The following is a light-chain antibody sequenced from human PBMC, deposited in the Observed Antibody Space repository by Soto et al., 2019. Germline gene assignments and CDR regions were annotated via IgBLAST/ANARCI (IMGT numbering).Light chain of an antibody. CDR2: TAS. J-gene: IGKJ1*01. CDR1: QSVSRH. V-gene: IGKV3-15*01. CDR3: QQYDNWAT. Sequence: EILMTQSPATLSVSPGERATLSCRASQSVSRHLAWYQQKPGQAPRLLIYTASTRATGTPARFSAGGSGTEFTLTISSLQSEDFAVYYCQQYDNWATFGQGTKVDIK.